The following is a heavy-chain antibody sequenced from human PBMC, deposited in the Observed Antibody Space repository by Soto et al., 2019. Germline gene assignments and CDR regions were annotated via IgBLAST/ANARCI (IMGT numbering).Heavy chain of an antibody. CDR3: ARRYAPRYSRGPWFDP. CDR1: TVSIFSNSYY. Sequence: SETLSLTCNVSTVSIFSNSYYWGWIRQPPGKGLEWIATINHSGSTYHNPSLKSRVTISVDTSKNQFSLILSSVTAADTAVYYCARRYAPRYSRGPWFDPWGQGTLVTVSS. V-gene: IGHV4-39*01. D-gene: IGHD5-12*01. J-gene: IGHJ5*02. CDR2: INHSGST.